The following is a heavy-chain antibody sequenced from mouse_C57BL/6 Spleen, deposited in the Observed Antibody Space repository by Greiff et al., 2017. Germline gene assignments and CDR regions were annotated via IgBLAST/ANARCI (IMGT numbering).Heavy chain of an antibody. V-gene: IGHV1-81*01. J-gene: IGHJ3*01. CDR2: IYPRSGNT. D-gene: IGHD2-2*01. Sequence: QVQLQQSGAELARPGASVKLSCKASGYTFTSYGISWVKQRTGQGLEWIGEIYPRSGNTYYNEKFKGKATLTADKSSSTAYMELRSLTSEDSAVYFCARWDYGYDEGFAYWGQGTLVTVSA. CDR1: GYTFTSYG. CDR3: ARWDYGYDEGFAY.